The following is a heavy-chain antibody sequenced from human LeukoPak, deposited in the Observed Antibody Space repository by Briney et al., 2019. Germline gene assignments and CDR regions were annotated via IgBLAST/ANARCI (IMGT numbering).Heavy chain of an antibody. Sequence: GRSLRLSCAASGFTFSSYARHWVRQALGKGLGWVAVISYDGINKYYADSVKGRFTISRDNSKNTLYLQMNSLRVEDTAVYYCAKGTGDDGYFDYWGQGTLVTVSS. CDR3: AKGTGDDGYFDY. V-gene: IGHV3-30*18. CDR2: ISYDGINK. CDR1: GFTFSSYA. D-gene: IGHD1-1*01. J-gene: IGHJ4*02.